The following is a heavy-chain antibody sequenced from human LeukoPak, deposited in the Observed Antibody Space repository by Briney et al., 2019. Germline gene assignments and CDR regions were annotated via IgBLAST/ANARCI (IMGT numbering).Heavy chain of an antibody. V-gene: IGHV4-34*01. Sequence: SETLSLTCAVYGGSFSGYYWSWIRQPPGKGLEWVGEINHSGSTNYNPSLKSRVTISVDTSKNQFSLKLSSVTAADTAVYYCARIASVTGNWFDPWGQGTLVTVSS. CDR1: GGSFSGYY. CDR2: INHSGST. D-gene: IGHD1-20*01. CDR3: ARIASVTGNWFDP. J-gene: IGHJ5*02.